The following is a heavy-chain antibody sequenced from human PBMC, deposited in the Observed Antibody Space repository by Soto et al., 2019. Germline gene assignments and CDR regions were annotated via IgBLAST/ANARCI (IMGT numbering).Heavy chain of an antibody. CDR3: ARGVYSSRSDHFGMDV. V-gene: IGHV6-1*01. CDR2: TYYRSKWYN. CDR1: GDSVSRNSVT. Sequence: SQTLSLTCAISGDSVSRNSVTWNWIRQSPSRGFEWLGRTYYRSKWYNDYAVSVKSRITINPDTSKNQFSLQLNSVTPEDTAVFYCARGVYSSRSDHFGMDVWGQGTTVTVSS. D-gene: IGHD6-13*01. J-gene: IGHJ6*02.